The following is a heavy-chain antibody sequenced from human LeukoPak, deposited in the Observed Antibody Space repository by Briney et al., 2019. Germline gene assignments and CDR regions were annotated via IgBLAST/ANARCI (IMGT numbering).Heavy chain of an antibody. J-gene: IGHJ6*02. D-gene: IGHD3-3*01. CDR2: IYYSGST. V-gene: IGHV4-39*01. Sequence: PSETLSLTCTVSGGSISSDSYYWGWIRQPPGKGLEWIGSIYYSGSTYYNPSLKSRVTISVDTSKNQFSLKLSSVTAADTAVYYCANRRVVTYYDFWSGSHYGMDVWGQGTTVTVSS. CDR1: GGSISSDSYY. CDR3: ANRRVVTYYDFWSGSHYGMDV.